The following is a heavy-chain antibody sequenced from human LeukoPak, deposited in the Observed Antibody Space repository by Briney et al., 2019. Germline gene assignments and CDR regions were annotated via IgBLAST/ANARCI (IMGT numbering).Heavy chain of an antibody. Sequence: PSETLSLTCAVSGGSISSSSTNYWDWIRQPPGKGLEWIGSIYYSGSTYYNPSLKSRVTISVDTSKNQFSLKLSSVTAADTAVYHCARRNYGSGSLVTWGQGTLVTVSS. CDR1: GGSISSSSTNY. J-gene: IGHJ5*02. V-gene: IGHV4-39*01. D-gene: IGHD3-10*01. CDR3: ARRNYGSGSLVT. CDR2: IYYSGST.